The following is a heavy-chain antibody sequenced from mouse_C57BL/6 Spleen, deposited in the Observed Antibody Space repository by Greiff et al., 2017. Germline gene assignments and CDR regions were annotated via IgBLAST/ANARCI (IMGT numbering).Heavy chain of an antibody. CDR1: GYTFTSYW. Sequence: QVQLQQPGAELVKPGASVKLSCKASGYTFTSYWMHWVKQRPGQGLEWIGIIHPNSGSTNYNEKFKSKATLTVDKSSSTAYMQLSSLTSEDSAVYYCSRGDYYAMDYWGQGTSVTVSS. V-gene: IGHV1-64*01. CDR3: SRGDYYAMDY. J-gene: IGHJ4*01. CDR2: IHPNSGST.